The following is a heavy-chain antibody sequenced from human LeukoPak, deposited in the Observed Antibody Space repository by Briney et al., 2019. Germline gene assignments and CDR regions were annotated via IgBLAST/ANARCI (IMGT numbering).Heavy chain of an antibody. J-gene: IGHJ4*02. CDR3: ARMRDGYMGRYYFDY. CDR2: IKEDGSDK. CDR1: GFTFSSYW. V-gene: IGHV3-7*04. D-gene: IGHD5-24*01. Sequence: PGGSLRLSCAASGFTFSSYWMSWVRQAPGKGLEWVANIKEDGSDKYYVDSVKGRFTTSRDNAKNSLYLQMNSLRAEDTAVYYCARMRDGYMGRYYFDYWGQGTLVTASS.